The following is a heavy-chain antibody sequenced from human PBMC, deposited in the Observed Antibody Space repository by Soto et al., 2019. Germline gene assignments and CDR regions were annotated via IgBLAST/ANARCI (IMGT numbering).Heavy chain of an antibody. CDR2: MNPNSGNT. J-gene: IGHJ6*03. V-gene: IGHV1-8*01. D-gene: IGHD6-13*01. CDR1: GYTFTSYD. CDR3: ARALYHPGIAAAGTPPRYYYYMDV. Sequence: ASVKVSCKASGYTFTSYDINWVRQATGQGLEWMGWMNPNSGNTGYAQKFQGRVTMTRNTSISTAYMELSSLRSEDTAVYYCARALYHPGIAAAGTPPRYYYYMDVWGKGTTVTVSS.